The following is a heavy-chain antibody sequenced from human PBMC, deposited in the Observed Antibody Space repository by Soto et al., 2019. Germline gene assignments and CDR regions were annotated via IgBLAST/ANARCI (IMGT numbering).Heavy chain of an antibody. Sequence: GGSLRLSCAASGFTFSSYSMNWVRQAPGKGLEWVSSISSSSSYIYYADSVKGRFTISRDNAKNSLYLQMNSLRAEDTAVYYCARRLLIRGRDGSGYYMDVWGKGTTVTVSS. CDR2: ISSSSSYI. CDR1: GFTFSSYS. V-gene: IGHV3-21*01. D-gene: IGHD3-10*01. CDR3: ARRLLIRGRDGSGYYMDV. J-gene: IGHJ6*03.